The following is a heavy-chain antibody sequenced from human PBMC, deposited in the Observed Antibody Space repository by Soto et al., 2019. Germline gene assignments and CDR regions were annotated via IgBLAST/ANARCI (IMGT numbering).Heavy chain of an antibody. CDR1: CGSVNGYY. V-gene: IGHV4-34*01. D-gene: IGHD3-3*01. J-gene: IGHJ5*02. CDR2: INHTGGT. CDR3: ATRITVFGLLIPPFDP. Sequence: PSETLSLTCAVYCGSVNGYYWNWIRQPPGKGLEWIGEINHTGGTHYNPSLKSRVTMSVDTSKNQFSLRLSSVTAADTAIYYCATRITVFGLLIPPFDPWGQGTQVTDSS.